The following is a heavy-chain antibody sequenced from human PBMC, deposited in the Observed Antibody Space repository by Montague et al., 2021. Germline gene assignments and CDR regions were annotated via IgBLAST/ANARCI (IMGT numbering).Heavy chain of an antibody. J-gene: IGHJ5*02. D-gene: IGHD5-24*01. Sequence: SETLSLTCDIYVDSFTDYYWGWIRQTPGKGLEWIGETNHRGTTKSNSYPKLRVSLSVDTSKYQFPLLLNSVTLADTAVYYCASGWQKRFDPWGQGTLVTVSS. CDR3: ASGWQKRFDP. CDR2: TNHRGTT. CDR1: VDSFTDYY. V-gene: IGHV4-34*01.